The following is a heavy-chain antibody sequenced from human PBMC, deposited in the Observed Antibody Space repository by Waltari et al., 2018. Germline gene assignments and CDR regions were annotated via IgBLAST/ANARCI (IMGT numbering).Heavy chain of an antibody. D-gene: IGHD7-27*01. J-gene: IGHJ4*02. CDR3: AAYLPDWGRGRDY. CDR2: IYHSGST. Sequence: QVQLQESGPGLVKPSETLSLTCAVSGHYISSTYYWGWIRQSPGKGLEWIANIYHSGSTYYNPSLKSRVTISLDTSKNRFSLNLRSVTAADTAVYYCAAYLPDWGRGRDYWGQGTLVTVSS. V-gene: IGHV4-38-2*01. CDR1: GHYISSTYY.